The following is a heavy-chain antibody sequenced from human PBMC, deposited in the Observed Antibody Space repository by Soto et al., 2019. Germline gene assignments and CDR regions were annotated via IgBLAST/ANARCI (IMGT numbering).Heavy chain of an antibody. CDR1: GGSTSSDNY. Sequence: PSETLSLTCTVSGGSTSSDNYWSWIRQPPGEGLEWIGHIYYSGNTDYNPSLKSRLAISIGTSKNQFSLKLSSVTAADTAVYFCAREGGESSDGLYYIDSWGQGSLVTVSS. CDR2: IYYSGNT. J-gene: IGHJ4*02. D-gene: IGHD3-16*01. V-gene: IGHV4-30-4*01. CDR3: AREGGESSDGLYYIDS.